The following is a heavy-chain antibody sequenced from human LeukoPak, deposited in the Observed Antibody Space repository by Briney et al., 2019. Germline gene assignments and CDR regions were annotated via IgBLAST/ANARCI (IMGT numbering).Heavy chain of an antibody. CDR3: ARIVSQLLLGINWFDP. Sequence: PSETLSLTCTVSGGSISSGSYYWSWIRQPAGKGLEWIGRIYTSGSTNYNPSLKSRVTISVDTSKNQFSLKLSSVTAADTAVYYCARIVSQLLLGINWFDPWGQGTLVTVSS. D-gene: IGHD2-2*01. CDR1: GGSISSGSYY. V-gene: IGHV4-61*02. CDR2: IYTSGST. J-gene: IGHJ5*02.